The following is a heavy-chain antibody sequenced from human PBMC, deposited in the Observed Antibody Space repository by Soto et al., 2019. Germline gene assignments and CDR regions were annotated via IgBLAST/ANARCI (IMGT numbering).Heavy chain of an antibody. CDR3: AKARAAAYSRWFDP. V-gene: IGHV3-23*04. CDR1: GFTFRDNY. D-gene: IGHD6-13*01. Sequence: VQLVESGGGLVKPGGSLRLSCAAYGFTFRDNYMSWIRQAPGKGLEWVSAISGSGGSTYYADSVKGRFTISRDNSKNTLYLQMNSLRAEDTAVYYCAKARAAAYSRWFDPWGQGTLVTVSS. J-gene: IGHJ5*02. CDR2: ISGSGGST.